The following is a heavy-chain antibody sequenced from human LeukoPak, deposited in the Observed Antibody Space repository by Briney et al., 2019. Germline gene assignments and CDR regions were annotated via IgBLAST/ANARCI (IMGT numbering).Heavy chain of an antibody. D-gene: IGHD1-26*01. CDR3: ASGPGTPKGIDY. Sequence: SVKVSCKASGGTFSSYAISWVRQAPGRGLEWMGGIIPIFGTANYAQKFQGRVTITADESTSTAYMELSSLRSEDTAVYYCASGPGTPKGIDYWGQGTLVTVSS. V-gene: IGHV1-69*13. CDR1: GGTFSSYA. J-gene: IGHJ4*02. CDR2: IIPIFGTA.